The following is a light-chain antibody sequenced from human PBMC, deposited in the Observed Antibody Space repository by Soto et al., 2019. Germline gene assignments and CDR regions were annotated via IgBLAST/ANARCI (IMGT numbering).Light chain of an antibody. V-gene: IGKV1-39*01. CDR1: QSITNS. CDR3: HQGHSMPFT. Sequence: DIQMTQSPSSLSASVGDRVTITCRASQSITNSLNWYQHKPGKAPTLVVYAASSLQSGVPSSFSCIATGIHYFIAITSLQPEDFATYFFHQGHSMPFTIGPGTKVDIK. CDR2: AAS. J-gene: IGKJ3*01.